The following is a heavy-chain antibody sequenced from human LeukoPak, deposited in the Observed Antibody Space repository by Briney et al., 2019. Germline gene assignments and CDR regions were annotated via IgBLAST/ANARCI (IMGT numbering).Heavy chain of an antibody. Sequence: ASVKVSCKASGYTFTGYYMHWVRLAPGQGLEWMGWINPNSGGTNYAQKFQGWVTMTRDTSISTAYMELSRLRSDDTAVYYCARHTAMVPFDYWGQGTLVTVSS. D-gene: IGHD5-18*01. V-gene: IGHV1-2*04. CDR2: INPNSGGT. CDR1: GYTFTGYY. CDR3: ARHTAMVPFDY. J-gene: IGHJ4*02.